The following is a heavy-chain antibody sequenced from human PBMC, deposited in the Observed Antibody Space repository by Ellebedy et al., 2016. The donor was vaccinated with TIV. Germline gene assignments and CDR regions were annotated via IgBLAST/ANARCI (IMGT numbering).Heavy chain of an antibody. CDR3: AGRPYPSKIAPRPFY. J-gene: IGHJ4*02. D-gene: IGHD6-6*01. V-gene: IGHV4-28*01. CDR2: MHHSGST. Sequence: MPGGSLRLSCAVSGYSISSSNWWGWIRQPPGKGLEWIGNMHHSGSTNYNPSLKSRVSISVDTSDNQFSLKLSSVTAADTAVYYCAGRPYPSKIAPRPFYWGQGTLVTVSS. CDR1: GYSISSSNW.